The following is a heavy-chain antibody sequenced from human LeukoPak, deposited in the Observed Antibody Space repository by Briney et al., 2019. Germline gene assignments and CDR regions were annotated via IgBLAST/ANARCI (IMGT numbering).Heavy chain of an antibody. CDR1: GFIFSNDA. CDR2: IWFDGSNK. CDR3: AKGDNNILTGYYNSFDS. D-gene: IGHD3-9*01. Sequence: GRSLRLSCAASGFIFSNDAMHWVRQAPGKGLEWVAFIWFDGSNKHYADSVKGRFTISRDDSKNTLYLQMKSLRAEDTAVFYCAKGDNNILTGYYNSFDSWGQGTLVTVSS. J-gene: IGHJ4*02. V-gene: IGHV3-33*06.